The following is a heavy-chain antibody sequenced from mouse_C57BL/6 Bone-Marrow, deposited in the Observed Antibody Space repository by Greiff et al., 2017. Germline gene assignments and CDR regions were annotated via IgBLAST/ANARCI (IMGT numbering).Heavy chain of an antibody. J-gene: IGHJ2*01. D-gene: IGHD1-1*01. CDR3: AGDRGNYCGSSYYVDY. CDR2: ISDGGSYT. Sequence: DVKLVESGGGLVKPGGSLKLSCAASGFTFSSYAMSWVRQTPEKRLEWVATISDGGSYTYYPDNVKGRFTISRDNAKNNLYLQMSHLKSEDTAMYYCAGDRGNYCGSSYYVDYWGQGTTLTVSS. CDR1: GFTFSSYA. V-gene: IGHV5-4*01.